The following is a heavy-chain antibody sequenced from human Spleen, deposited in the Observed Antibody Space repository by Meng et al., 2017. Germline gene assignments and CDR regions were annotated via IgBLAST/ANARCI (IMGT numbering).Heavy chain of an antibody. J-gene: IGHJ4*02. CDR3: ARSGRAYENWIAS. D-gene: IGHD5-12*01. CDR2: INPNSGGT. CDR1: GYTFTDYH. Sequence: ASVKVSCKASGYTFTDYHMHWVRQAPGQGPEWVGYINPNSGGTIYAQKFQGRVTMTRDTSINTAYMELSRLTTDDTAVYNCARSGRAYENWIASWGQGTLVTVSS. V-gene: IGHV1-2*02.